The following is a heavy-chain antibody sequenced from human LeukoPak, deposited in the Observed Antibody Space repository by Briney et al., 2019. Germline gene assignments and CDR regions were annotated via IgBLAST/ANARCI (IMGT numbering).Heavy chain of an antibody. D-gene: IGHD1-26*01. CDR2: MHPNSGNT. CDR3: ARGREVSFDY. J-gene: IGHJ4*02. Sequence: GASVTVSCKASGYTFTSYDINWVRQAPGQGLEWMGWMHPNSGNTGYAQKFQGRVTMTRNTSISTAYMELSSLRSEDTAVYYCARGREVSFDYWGQGTLVTVSS. V-gene: IGHV1-8*01. CDR1: GYTFTSYD.